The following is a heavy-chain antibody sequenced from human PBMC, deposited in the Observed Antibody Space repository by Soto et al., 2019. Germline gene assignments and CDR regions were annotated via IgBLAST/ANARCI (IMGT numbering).Heavy chain of an antibody. Sequence: QLHLRESGPGLVKPSETLSLTCTVSGGSITSSSYYWGWIRQPPGKGLEWIGSIYYSGSTYYNPSLKSRVTISVDTSKNQFSLKLSSVTPADTAVYYCATQEVGGSYVYTFDPWGQGTLVTVSS. V-gene: IGHV4-39*01. CDR2: IYYSGST. D-gene: IGHD1-26*01. CDR1: GGSITSSSYY. J-gene: IGHJ5*02. CDR3: ATQEVGGSYVYTFDP.